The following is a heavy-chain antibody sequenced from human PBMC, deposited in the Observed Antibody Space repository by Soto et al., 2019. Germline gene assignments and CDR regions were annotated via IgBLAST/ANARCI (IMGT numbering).Heavy chain of an antibody. V-gene: IGHV3-21*01. J-gene: IGHJ6*02. CDR3: ASPWNYSTDYYYYYGMDV. CDR1: GFTFSGYS. Sequence: GGSLRLSCAAAGFTFSGYSMNWVRQAPGKGLEWVSSISSSSSYIYYADSVKGRFTISRDNAKNSLYLQMNSLRAEDTAVYYCASPWNYSTDYYYYYGMDVWGQGTTVTVSS. CDR2: ISSSSSYI. D-gene: IGHD1-7*01.